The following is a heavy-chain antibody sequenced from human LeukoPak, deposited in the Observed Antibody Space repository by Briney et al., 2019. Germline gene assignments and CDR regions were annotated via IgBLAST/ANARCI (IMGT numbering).Heavy chain of an antibody. CDR3: ARGAGWGGYSSYYMDV. V-gene: IGHV1-2*02. CDR2: INPNTGGT. J-gene: IGHJ6*03. Sequence: GASVKVSCKTSGYTFTDSYIHWVRQAPGQGLEWMGWINPNTGGTDYGQNFQGRLTMTRDTLISTAYMELTRLTSDDTAIYYCARGAGWGGYSSYYMDVWGKGTTVTVSS. CDR1: GYTFTDSY. D-gene: IGHD2-15*01.